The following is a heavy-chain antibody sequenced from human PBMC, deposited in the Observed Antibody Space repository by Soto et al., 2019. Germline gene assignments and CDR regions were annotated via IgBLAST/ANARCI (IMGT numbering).Heavy chain of an antibody. CDR3: ARDGVGATTFYGYFDY. CDR2: LRYDGSNK. D-gene: IGHD1-26*01. V-gene: IGHV3-30*02. Sequence: GGSLRLSCAASGFRFSGFGMHWVRQAPGKGLEWVAILRYDGSNKYYADSVKGRFTISRDNSQNTLYLQMDSLRVEDAAVYYCARDGVGATTFYGYFDYWGQGILVTVSS. CDR1: GFRFSGFG. J-gene: IGHJ4*02.